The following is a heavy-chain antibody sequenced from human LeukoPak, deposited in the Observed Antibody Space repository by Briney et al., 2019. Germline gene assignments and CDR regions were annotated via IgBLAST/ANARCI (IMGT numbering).Heavy chain of an antibody. CDR3: ASWDGSGSYYHYYGMDV. V-gene: IGHV5-10-1*01. D-gene: IGHD3-10*01. Sequence: GGSLKISCKGSGYRFTSYWSSWVRQMHGKGLEWMGRIDPSDAYTNYSPPLQGHVTTSEDKSISTAYLQWSCLKTSGIAMYYCASWDGSGSYYHYYGMDVWGKGTTVTVSS. J-gene: IGHJ6*04. CDR1: GYRFTSYW. CDR2: IDPSDAYT.